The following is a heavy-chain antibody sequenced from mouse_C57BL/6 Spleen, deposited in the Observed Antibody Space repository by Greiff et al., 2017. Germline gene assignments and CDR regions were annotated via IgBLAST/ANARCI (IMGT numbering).Heavy chain of an antibody. D-gene: IGHD2-4*01. CDR3: AGIYYDYDQAMDY. V-gene: IGHV1-78*01. CDR2: IYPRDGST. J-gene: IGHJ4*01. CDR1: GYTFTDHT. Sequence: QVQLQQSDAELVKPGASVKISCKVSGYTFTDHTIHWMKQRPEQGLEWIGYIYPRDGSTKYNEKFKGKATLTADKSSSTAYMQLNSLTSEDSAVXFCAGIYYDYDQAMDYWGQGTSVTVSS.